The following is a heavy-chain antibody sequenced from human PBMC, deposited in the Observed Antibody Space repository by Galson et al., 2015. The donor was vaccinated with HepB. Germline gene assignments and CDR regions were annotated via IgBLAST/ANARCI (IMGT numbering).Heavy chain of an antibody. D-gene: IGHD2-2*01. J-gene: IGHJ5*02. Sequence: SLRLSCAASGFTFSSYEMNWVRQAPGKGLEWVSYISSSGSTIYYADSVKGRFTISRDNAKSSLYLQMNSLRAEDTAVYYCARDGGGVVVVPAYDWFDPWGQGTLVTVSS. CDR2: ISSSGSTI. V-gene: IGHV3-48*03. CDR3: ARDGGGVVVVPAYDWFDP. CDR1: GFTFSSYE.